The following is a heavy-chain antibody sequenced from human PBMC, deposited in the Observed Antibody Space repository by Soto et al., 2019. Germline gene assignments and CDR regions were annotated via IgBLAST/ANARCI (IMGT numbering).Heavy chain of an antibody. CDR2: ITASGDAT. Sequence: EVQLLESGGGLEQPGGSLRLSCAASGFTFSSYAMTWVRQAPGKGLECVSVITASGDATAYADSVKGRFTMSRDNSKNTLFLQINSLRVEDPAVYYWAKGTLRWCSGGTCYPFDSWGQGTLVTVSS. CDR3: AKGTLRWCSGGTCYPFDS. V-gene: IGHV3-23*01. D-gene: IGHD2-15*01. J-gene: IGHJ4*02. CDR1: GFTFSSYA.